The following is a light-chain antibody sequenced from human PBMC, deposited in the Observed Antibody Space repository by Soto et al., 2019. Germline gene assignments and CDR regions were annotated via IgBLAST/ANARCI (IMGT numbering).Light chain of an antibody. J-gene: IGKJ1*01. CDR3: QQYRDWPQT. CDR1: QSVSSY. V-gene: IGKV3-11*01. Sequence: EIVLTQSPATLSLSPGERATLSCRASQSVSSYLAWYQQKPGQAPRLLIYGASTRATGIPDTFSGSGSETAFTLTISSLQPDDFAVYYCQQYRDWPQTFGQGTKVDIK. CDR2: GAS.